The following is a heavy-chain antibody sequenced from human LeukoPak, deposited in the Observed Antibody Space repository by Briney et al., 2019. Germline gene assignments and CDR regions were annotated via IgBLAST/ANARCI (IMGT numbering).Heavy chain of an antibody. Sequence: GGSPRLSCAASGFTFSSYEMNWVRQAPGKGLEWVSYISSSGSTIYYADSVKGRFTISRDNAKNSLYLQMNSLRAEDTAVYYCARESPQLRGFGYYFDYWGQGTLVTVSS. CDR2: ISSSGSTI. D-gene: IGHD3-10*01. CDR1: GFTFSSYE. J-gene: IGHJ4*02. CDR3: ARESPQLRGFGYYFDY. V-gene: IGHV3-48*03.